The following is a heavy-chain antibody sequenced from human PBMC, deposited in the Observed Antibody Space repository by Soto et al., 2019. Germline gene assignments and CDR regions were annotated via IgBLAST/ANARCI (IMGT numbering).Heavy chain of an antibody. J-gene: IGHJ6*02. CDR1: GGSISSYY. CDR2: IYTSGST. D-gene: IGHD3-22*01. Sequence: SETLSLTCTVSGGSISSYYWSWIRQPAGKGLEWIGRIYTSGSTNHNPSLKSRVTMSVDTSKNQFSLKLSSVTAADTAVYYCARDMTANYYYDSSGYYVKYYYGMDVWGQGTTVTVSS. V-gene: IGHV4-4*07. CDR3: ARDMTANYYYDSSGYYVKYYYGMDV.